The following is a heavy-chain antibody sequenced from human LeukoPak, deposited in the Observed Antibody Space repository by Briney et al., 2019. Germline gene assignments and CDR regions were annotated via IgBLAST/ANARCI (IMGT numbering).Heavy chain of an antibody. CDR2: IYHSGST. CDR1: GRSLSSGGYA. Sequence: AQTLSLTCAVSGRSLSSGGYAWSSIRQPPGKGLEWIGYIYHSGSTYYNPSLKSRVTISVDRSKNQFSLKLSSVAAADTAVYFCARQEMATIYNWFDGWGQGTLVTVSS. J-gene: IGHJ5*02. CDR3: ARQEMATIYNWFDG. D-gene: IGHD5-24*01. V-gene: IGHV4-30-2*01.